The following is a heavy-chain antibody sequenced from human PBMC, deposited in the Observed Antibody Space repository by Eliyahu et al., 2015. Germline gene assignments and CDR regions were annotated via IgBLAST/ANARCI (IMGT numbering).Heavy chain of an antibody. V-gene: IGHV1-18*01. D-gene: IGHD4-11*01. J-gene: IGHJ6*02. Sequence: QVQLVQSGAEVKNPGASVKVSCKASGYTFTSXGISWXRQAPGQGLEWMGWISAXNGNTNYAQKLQGRVTMTTDTSTSTAYMELRSLRSDDTAVYYCARRDDYSKLSVYGMDVWGQGTTVTVSS. CDR1: GYTFTSXG. CDR3: ARRDDYSKLSVYGMDV. CDR2: ISAXNGNT.